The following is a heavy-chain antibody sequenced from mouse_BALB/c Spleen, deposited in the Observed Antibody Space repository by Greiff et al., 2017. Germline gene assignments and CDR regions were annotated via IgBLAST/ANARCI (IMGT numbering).Heavy chain of an antibody. Sequence: VQLKESGAELVKPGASVKLSCTASGFNIKDTYMHWVKQRPEQGLEWIGRIDPANGNTKYDPKFQGKATITADTSSNTAYLQLSSLTSEDTAVYYCARGITTVDWGQGTTLTVSS. V-gene: IGHV14-3*02. CDR2: IDPANGNT. D-gene: IGHD1-1*01. J-gene: IGHJ2*01. CDR1: GFNIKDTY. CDR3: ARGITTVD.